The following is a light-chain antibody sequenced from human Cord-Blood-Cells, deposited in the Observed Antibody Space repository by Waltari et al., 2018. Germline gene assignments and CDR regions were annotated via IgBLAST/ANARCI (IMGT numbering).Light chain of an antibody. V-gene: IGKV3-11*01. CDR2: DAS. Sequence: EIVLTQSPATLSLSPGARDTLSCRASQSVSSYLAWYQQKTGQAPRLLIDDASNRATGIPARFSGSGSGTDFTLTISSLEPEDFAVYYCQQRSNWLTFGGGTKVEIK. CDR1: QSVSSY. J-gene: IGKJ4*01. CDR3: QQRSNWLT.